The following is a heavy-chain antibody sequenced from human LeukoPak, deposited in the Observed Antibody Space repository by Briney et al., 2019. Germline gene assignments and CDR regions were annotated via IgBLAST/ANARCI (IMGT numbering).Heavy chain of an antibody. Sequence: PSETLSLTCTVSGGSISSGSYYWSWIRQPAGKGLEWIGRIYTSGSTDYNPSLRSRVTISVDTSKNQFSLKLSYVTAADTAVYYCARTLYYDILTGYFYYYYMDVWGKGTTVTVSS. CDR3: ARTLYYDILTGYFYYYYMDV. V-gene: IGHV4-61*02. J-gene: IGHJ6*03. CDR2: IYTSGST. CDR1: GGSISSGSYY. D-gene: IGHD3-9*01.